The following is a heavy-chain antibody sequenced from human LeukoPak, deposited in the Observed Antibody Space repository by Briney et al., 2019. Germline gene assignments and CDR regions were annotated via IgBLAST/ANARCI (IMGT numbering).Heavy chain of an antibody. CDR3: ARRGVIAARLFDY. CDR2: IYHSGST. D-gene: IGHD6-6*01. Sequence: SETLSLTCAVSNFSISSGYYWGWIRQPPGKGLGWIGSIYHSGSTYYNPSLKSRLTISVDTSKNQFSLKLSSVTAADTAVYYCARRGVIAARLFDYWGQGTLVTVSS. CDR1: NFSISSGYY. J-gene: IGHJ4*02. V-gene: IGHV4-38-2*01.